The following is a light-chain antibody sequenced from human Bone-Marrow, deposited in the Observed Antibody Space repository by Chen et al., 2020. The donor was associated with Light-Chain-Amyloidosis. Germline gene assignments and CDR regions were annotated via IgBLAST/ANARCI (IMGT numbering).Light chain of an antibody. CDR1: QTISSNY. J-gene: IGKJ4*01. CDR2: GSS. CDR3: QQYGTSPLT. Sequence: EIVLTQSQGTLSVSPGEGANLSCRASQTISSNYLTWYQQKFGQAPRLLIYGSSSRATGIPDRFTGSGSGTDFTLTINRLEPEDFAMYYCQQYGTSPLTFGGGTKVEIK. V-gene: IGKV3-20*01.